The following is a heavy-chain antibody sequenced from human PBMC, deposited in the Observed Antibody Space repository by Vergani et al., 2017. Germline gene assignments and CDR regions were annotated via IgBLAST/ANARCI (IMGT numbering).Heavy chain of an antibody. D-gene: IGHD2-2*02. V-gene: IGHV3-38-3*01. J-gene: IGHJ1*01. CDR2: ISGGST. CDR1: GFTVSSNE. CDR3: ARAPSSLLYRAGYFQH. Sequence: EVQLVESRGVLVQPGGSLRLSCAASGFTVSSNEMSWVRQAPGKGLEWVSSISGGSTYYADSRKGRFTIPRDNSKNTLHLQMNSLRAEDTAVYYCARAPSSLLYRAGYFQHWGQGTLVTVSS.